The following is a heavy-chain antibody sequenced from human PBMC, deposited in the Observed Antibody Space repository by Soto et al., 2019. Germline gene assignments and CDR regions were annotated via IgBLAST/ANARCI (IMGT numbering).Heavy chain of an antibody. CDR1: GFTLSSYW. D-gene: IGHD2-15*01. CDR3: ARDCSGGICYGYYCDY. CDR2: IKRDGSEK. Sequence: EVQLVESGGGLVQPGGSLRLSCATSGFTLSSYWMSWVRQAPGKGLEWVANIKRDGSEKYYVDSVQGRFTISRDNAKNSLYRQRNSLRAEDTALYDCARDCSGGICYGYYCDYWGQGTLVTVSS. J-gene: IGHJ4*02. V-gene: IGHV3-7*01.